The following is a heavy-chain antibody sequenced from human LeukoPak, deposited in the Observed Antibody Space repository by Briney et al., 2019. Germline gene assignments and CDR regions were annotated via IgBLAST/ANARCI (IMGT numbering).Heavy chain of an antibody. CDR3: ARSELAYCGGDCYSHYFDY. J-gene: IGHJ4*02. CDR2: IIPIFGTA. V-gene: IGHV1-69*05. Sequence: SVKVSCKASGGTFSSYAISWVRQAPGQGLEWMGRIIPIFGTANYAQKFQGRVTITTDESTSTAYMEPSSLRSEDTAVYYCARSELAYCGGDCYSHYFDYWGQGTLVTVSS. D-gene: IGHD2-21*02. CDR1: GGTFSSYA.